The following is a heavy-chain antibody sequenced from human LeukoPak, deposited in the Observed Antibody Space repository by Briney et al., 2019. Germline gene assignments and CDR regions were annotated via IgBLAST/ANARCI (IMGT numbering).Heavy chain of an antibody. CDR1: GYTFTGYY. CDR3: ARDPAYFDWSRGRWFDP. CDR2: INPNSGGT. V-gene: IGHV1-2*02. D-gene: IGHD3-9*01. Sequence: GASVKVSCKASGYTFTGYYMHWVRQAPGQGLEWMGWINPNSGGTNYAQKFQGRVTMTRDTSISTVYPELSRLRSDDTAVYYCARDPAYFDWSRGRWFDPWGQGTLVTVSS. J-gene: IGHJ5*02.